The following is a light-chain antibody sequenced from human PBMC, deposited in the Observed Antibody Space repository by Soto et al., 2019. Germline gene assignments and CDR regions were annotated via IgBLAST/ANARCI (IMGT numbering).Light chain of an antibody. V-gene: IGKV3-20*01. CDR1: QTISSGS. CDR2: GGS. CDR3: QQYGSSRT. J-gene: IGKJ1*01. Sequence: EIVLTQSPGTLSLSPGEGATLSCRASQTISSGSLAWYQQKPGQPPRLLIYGGSSRAAGIPDRFSGSGSGTDFSLTISRLEPEDFAVYYCQQYGSSRTFGQGTKVDI.